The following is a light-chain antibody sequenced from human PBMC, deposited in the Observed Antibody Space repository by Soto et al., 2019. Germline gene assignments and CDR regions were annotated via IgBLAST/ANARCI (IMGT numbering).Light chain of an antibody. CDR2: GAS. J-gene: IGKJ4*01. CDR1: QSVSSSY. CDR3: QRYGTSTPLT. V-gene: IGKV3-20*01. Sequence: EVVLAQSPGTLSLSPGDRATLSCRASQSVSSSYLAWYQQKPGQPPRLLIYGASSRATGIPDRFSGSGSGTDFTLTISRLEPEDFAVYYCQRYGTSTPLTFGGGTKVENK.